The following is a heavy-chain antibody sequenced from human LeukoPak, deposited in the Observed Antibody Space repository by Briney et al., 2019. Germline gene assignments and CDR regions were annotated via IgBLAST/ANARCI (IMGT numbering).Heavy chain of an antibody. CDR2: ISGDGTTT. CDR3: ARDGTFDN. CDR1: GFTFSNYW. V-gene: IGHV3-74*01. Sequence: GGSLRLSCAASGFTFSNYWMHCIRQGPGKELVWVSRISGDGTTTNYADSVKGRFTISRDNAKNTLYLQMNSLRVEDTALYYCARDGTFDNWGQGTLVTVSS. J-gene: IGHJ4*02. D-gene: IGHD6-13*01.